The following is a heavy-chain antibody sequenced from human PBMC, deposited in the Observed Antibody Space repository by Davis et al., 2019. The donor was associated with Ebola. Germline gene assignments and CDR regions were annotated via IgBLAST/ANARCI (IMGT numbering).Heavy chain of an antibody. CDR3: ARGGSDWA. Sequence: GESLKISCAASGFTFYNYAMAWVRQAPGKGLEWVSAISGSGGNTYYADSVKGRFSISRDNSSNTVYLQMNSLRPEDTAIYYCARGGSDWAWGQGTLVPVSS. CDR2: ISGSGGNT. D-gene: IGHD6-19*01. J-gene: IGHJ5*02. CDR1: GFTFYNYA. V-gene: IGHV3-23*01.